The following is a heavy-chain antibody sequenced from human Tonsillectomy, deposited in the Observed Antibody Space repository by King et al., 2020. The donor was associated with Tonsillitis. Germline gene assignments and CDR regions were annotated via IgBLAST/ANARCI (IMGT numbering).Heavy chain of an antibody. D-gene: IGHD2-2*01. CDR2: IVVDSGNT. CDR3: ASSHQGAFDI. V-gene: IGHV1-58*02. CDR1: GFTFTTSV. J-gene: IGHJ3*02. Sequence: QLVQSGPEVKKPGTSVKVSCKASGFTFTTSVMQWVRQARGQRLEWIGWIVVDSGNTNYAQNFQERVTITRDMSKGTAYMELSSLRSEDTAIYYCASSHQGAFDIWGQGTKVTVSS.